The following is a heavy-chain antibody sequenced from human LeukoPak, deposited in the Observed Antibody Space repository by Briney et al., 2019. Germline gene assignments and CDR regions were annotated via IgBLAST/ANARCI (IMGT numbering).Heavy chain of an antibody. Sequence: SETLSLTCAVSGGSISSGGYSWSWIRQPPGKGLEWIGYIYHSGSTYYNPSLKSRVTISVDRSKNQFSLNLNSVTAADTAVYYCARSPYNYGSGSRFDYWGQGTLVTVSS. CDR2: IYHSGST. V-gene: IGHV4-30-2*02. CDR3: ARSPYNYGSGSRFDY. J-gene: IGHJ4*02. D-gene: IGHD3-10*01. CDR1: GGSISSGGYS.